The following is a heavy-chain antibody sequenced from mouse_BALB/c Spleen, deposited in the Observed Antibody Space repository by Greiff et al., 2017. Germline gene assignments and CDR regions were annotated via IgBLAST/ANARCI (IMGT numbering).Heavy chain of an antibody. CDR3: ARASDWDGAMDY. J-gene: IGHJ4*01. V-gene: IGHV3-2*02. D-gene: IGHD4-1*01. CDR2: ISYSGST. CDR1: GYSITSDYA. Sequence: EVKLMESGPGLVKPSQSLSLTCTVTGYSITSDYAWNWIRQFPGNKLEWMGYISYSGSTSYNPSLKSRISITRDTSKNQFFLQLNSVTTEDTATYYCARASDWDGAMDYWGQGTSVTVSS.